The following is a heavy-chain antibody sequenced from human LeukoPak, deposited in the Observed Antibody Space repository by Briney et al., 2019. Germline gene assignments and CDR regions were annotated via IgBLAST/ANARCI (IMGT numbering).Heavy chain of an antibody. D-gene: IGHD3-10*01. V-gene: IGHV1-18*01. CDR1: GYTFTTYG. CDR2: IGPYNGNT. CDR3: ARGHIGVPFDY. Sequence: ASVKVSCKASGYTFTTYGSSWVRQAPGQGLEWMGWIGPYNGNTNSAQKVQGRVTMTTHTSTSTAYMELRSLRSDDTAVYYCARGHIGVPFDYWGQGTLVTVSS. J-gene: IGHJ4*02.